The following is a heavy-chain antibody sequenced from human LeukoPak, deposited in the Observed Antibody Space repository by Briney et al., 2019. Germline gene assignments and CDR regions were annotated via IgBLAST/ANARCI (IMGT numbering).Heavy chain of an antibody. D-gene: IGHD4-11*01. CDR1: GCTFNNYA. Sequence: ASVKVSCKSSGCTFNNYAMNWVRQAPGQGLEWMGGIIPIFGTTKYAQKFQGRVTITADESTSTAYMELSSLRSEDTALYFCARGGGLQFQSDSMDVWGQGTTVTVSS. J-gene: IGHJ6*02. V-gene: IGHV1-69*13. CDR3: ARGGGLQFQSDSMDV. CDR2: IIPIFGTT.